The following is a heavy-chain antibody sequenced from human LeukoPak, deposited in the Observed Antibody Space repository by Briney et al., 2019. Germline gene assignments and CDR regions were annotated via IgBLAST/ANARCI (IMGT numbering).Heavy chain of an antibody. CDR2: IIPIFGTA. V-gene: IGHV1-69*13. CDR3: ARVEENYYYYGMDV. J-gene: IGHJ6*02. Sequence: GASVKVSCKASGGTFSSYAISWVRQAPGQGLEWMGGIIPIFGTANYAQKFQGRVTITADESTSTAYMELSSLRSEDTAVYYCARVEENYYYYGMDVWGQGTTVTVSS. D-gene: IGHD1-1*01. CDR1: GGTFSSYA.